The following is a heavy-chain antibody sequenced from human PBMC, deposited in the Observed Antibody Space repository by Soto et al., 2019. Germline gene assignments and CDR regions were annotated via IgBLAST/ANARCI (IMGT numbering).Heavy chain of an antibody. J-gene: IGHJ4*02. CDR3: ARDRDYGDYDS. CDR1: GVSMRSYY. Sequence: SETLSLTCTVSGVSMRSYYWTWIRQPPGKGLEWLGCISYTGNTNYNPSLKSRVTISVDSSNNQFSLRLNSVTAADTALYYCARDRDYGDYDSWGQGTLVTVSS. V-gene: IGHV4-59*01. CDR2: ISYTGNT. D-gene: IGHD4-17*01.